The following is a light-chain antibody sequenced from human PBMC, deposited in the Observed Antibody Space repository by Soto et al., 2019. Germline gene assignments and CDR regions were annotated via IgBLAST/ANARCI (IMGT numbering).Light chain of an antibody. V-gene: IGLV4-69*01. CDR1: SGHSRYA. J-gene: IGLJ2*01. CDR2: VNTDGSH. Sequence: QAVVNQSPSASASLGASVKLTCTLSSGHSRYAIAWHQQHPEKGTRHLMKVNTDGSHSKGDGIPDRFSGSSSGAERYLTIFSLQSEDEADYYCQTWGTAFQVFGGGTKVTVL. CDR3: QTWGTAFQV.